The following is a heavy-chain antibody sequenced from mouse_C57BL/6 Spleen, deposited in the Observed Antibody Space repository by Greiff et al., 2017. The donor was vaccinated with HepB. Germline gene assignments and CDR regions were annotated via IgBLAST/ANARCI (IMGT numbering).Heavy chain of an antibody. CDR2: ISDGGSYT. J-gene: IGHJ4*01. CDR1: GFTFSSYA. V-gene: IGHV5-4*01. CDR3: AREETGTDYAMDY. Sequence: DVMLVESGGGLVKPGGSLKLSCAASGFTFSSYAMSWVRQTPEKRLEWVATISDGGSYTYYPDNVKGRFTISRDNAKNNLYLQMSHLKSEDTAMYYCAREETGTDYAMDYWGQGTSVTVSS. D-gene: IGHD4-1*01.